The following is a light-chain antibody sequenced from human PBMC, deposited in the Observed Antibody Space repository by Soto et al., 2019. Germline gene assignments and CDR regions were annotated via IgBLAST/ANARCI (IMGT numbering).Light chain of an antibody. CDR2: GAS. CDR1: RDISNS. Sequence: IQLTQSPSSLSASVGDRLTITCRASRDISNSLAWYQQTPGKAPKLLLRGASSLHRGVPSRFSGGGAGTEFTLTISSLQPEDFATYYCQQTSAFPRTFGQGTKV. V-gene: IGKV1-12*01. J-gene: IGKJ1*01. CDR3: QQTSAFPRT.